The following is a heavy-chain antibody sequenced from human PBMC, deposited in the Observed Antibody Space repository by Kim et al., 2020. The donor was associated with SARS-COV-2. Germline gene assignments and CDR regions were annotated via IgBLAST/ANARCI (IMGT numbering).Heavy chain of an antibody. D-gene: IGHD1-26*01. CDR2: ISYDGSNK. CDR3: ARAGRINIKGGFDP. J-gene: IGHJ5*02. CDR1: GFTFSSYA. V-gene: IGHV3-30*04. Sequence: GGSLRLSCAASGFTFSSYAMHWVRQAPGKGLEWVAVISYDGSNKYYADSVKGRFTISRDNSKNTLYLLMNSLRAEDTAVYYCARAGRINIKGGFDPWGQGTLVTVSS.